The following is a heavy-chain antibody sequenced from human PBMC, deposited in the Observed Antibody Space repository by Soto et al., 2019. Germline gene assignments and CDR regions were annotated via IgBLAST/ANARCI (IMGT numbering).Heavy chain of an antibody. CDR3: AKDGGTTVTSSPFDY. CDR2: ISSSSSTI. CDR1: GFTFRSYG. Sequence: EVQLVESGGGLVQPGGSLRLSCAASGFTFRSYGMNWVRQAPGKGLACVSYISSSSSTIYYADSVKGRFTISRDNAKNSLYLQMNSLRAEDTAVYYCAKDGGTTVTSSPFDYWSQGTLVTVSS. D-gene: IGHD4-17*01. V-gene: IGHV3-48*01. J-gene: IGHJ4*02.